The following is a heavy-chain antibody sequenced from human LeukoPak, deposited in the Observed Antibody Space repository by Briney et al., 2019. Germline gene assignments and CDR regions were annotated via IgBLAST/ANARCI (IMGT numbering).Heavy chain of an antibody. CDR2: IHYTEST. J-gene: IGHJ6*02. V-gene: IGHV4-39*01. CDR1: GDSFNRNSYY. D-gene: IGHD2-2*01. CDR3: ARGSLECSSASCSTIYYYSGMDV. Sequence: PSETLSLTCTVSGDSFNRNSYYWPWIRQPPGKGLEWIGSIHYTESTHPTPSLKSRVTISEDTSKNQFSLRLTSVTAADTAVYHCARGSLECSSASCSTIYYYSGMDVWGQGTTGTVSS.